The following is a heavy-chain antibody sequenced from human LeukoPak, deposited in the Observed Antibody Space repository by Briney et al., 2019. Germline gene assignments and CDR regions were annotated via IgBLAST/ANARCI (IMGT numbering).Heavy chain of an antibody. D-gene: IGHD2-2*02. CDR2: INHSGNT. CDR1: GGSFSGYY. CDR3: ARGRRFIVVVPAAIRNYYYMDV. V-gene: IGHV4-34*01. Sequence: SETLSPTCAVYGGSFSGYYWSWIRQPPGKGLEWIGEINHSGNTNYNPFLKSRVTISVDTSKNQFSLKLSSVTAADTAVYYCARGRRFIVVVPAAIRNYYYMDVWGKGTTVTVSS. J-gene: IGHJ6*03.